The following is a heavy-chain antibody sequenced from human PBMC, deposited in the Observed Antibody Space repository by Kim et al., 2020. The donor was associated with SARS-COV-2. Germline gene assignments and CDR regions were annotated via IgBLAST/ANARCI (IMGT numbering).Heavy chain of an antibody. CDR3: GVSPRYYGMDV. Sequence: TEYAASVKGRFTISRDDSKSIAYLQMNSLKTEDTAVYYCGVSPRYYGMDVWGQGTTVTVSS. J-gene: IGHJ6*02. D-gene: IGHD2-8*01. CDR2: T. V-gene: IGHV3-49*02.